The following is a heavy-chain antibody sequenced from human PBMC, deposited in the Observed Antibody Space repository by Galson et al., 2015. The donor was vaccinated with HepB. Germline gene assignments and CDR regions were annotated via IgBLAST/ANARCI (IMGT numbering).Heavy chain of an antibody. V-gene: IGHV3-72*01. CDR2: TRNKANSYTT. J-gene: IGHJ6*02. CDR3: TTERTPHLTWDYYYYGMDV. Sequence: SLRLSCAASGFTFSDHYMDWVRQAPGKGLEWVGRTRNKANSYTTEYAASVKGRFTISRDDSKNSLYLQMNSLKSEDTAVYYCTTERTPHLTWDYYYYGMDVWGQGTTVTVSS. D-gene: IGHD7-27*01. CDR1: GFTFSDHY.